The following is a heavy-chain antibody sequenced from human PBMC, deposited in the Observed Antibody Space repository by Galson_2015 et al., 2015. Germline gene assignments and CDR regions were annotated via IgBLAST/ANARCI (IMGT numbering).Heavy chain of an antibody. Sequence: SLRLSCAASGFTFSSYSMNWVRRAPGKGLEWVSYISSSTSTIYYADSVKGRFTISRDNAKNSLYLQMKSLRDEDTAVYYCARVDYGNWFDPWGQGTLVTVSS. V-gene: IGHV3-48*02. D-gene: IGHD4-17*01. CDR2: ISSSTSTI. CDR1: GFTFSSYS. J-gene: IGHJ5*02. CDR3: ARVDYGNWFDP.